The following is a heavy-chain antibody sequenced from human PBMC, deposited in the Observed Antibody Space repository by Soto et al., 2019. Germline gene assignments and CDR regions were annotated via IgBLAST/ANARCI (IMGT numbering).Heavy chain of an antibody. D-gene: IGHD1-26*01. J-gene: IGHJ4*02. CDR1: GYSISSGYY. V-gene: IGHV4-38-2*01. Sequence: ASETLSLTCAVSGYSISSGYYWGWIRQPPGKGLEWIGSIYHSGSTYYNPSLKSRVTISVDTSKNQFSLKLSSVTAADTAVYYCASSGSHNNDYWGQGTLVTVSS. CDR3: ASSGSHNNDY. CDR2: IYHSGST.